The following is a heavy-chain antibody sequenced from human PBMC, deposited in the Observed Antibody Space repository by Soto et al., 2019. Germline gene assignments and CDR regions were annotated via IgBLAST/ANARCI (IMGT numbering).Heavy chain of an antibody. V-gene: IGHV4-30-4*01. Sequence: PSETLSLTCTVSGGSISSGDYYWSWIRQPPGKGLEWIGYIYYSGSTYYNPSLKSRVTISVDTSKNQFSLKLSSVTAADTAVYYCARGIGYIYGYQYYYYYGMDVWGQGTTVTVSS. CDR3: ARGIGYIYGYQYYYYYGMDV. CDR1: GGSISSGDYY. CDR2: IYYSGST. J-gene: IGHJ6*02. D-gene: IGHD5-18*01.